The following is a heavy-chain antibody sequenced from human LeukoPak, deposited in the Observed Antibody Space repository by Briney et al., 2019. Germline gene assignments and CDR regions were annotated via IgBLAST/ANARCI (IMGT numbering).Heavy chain of an antibody. CDR1: GGSISSYY. D-gene: IGHD2-15*01. Sequence: SETLSLTCTVSGGSISSYYWSWIRQPPGKGLKWIGYIYYSGSTNYNPSLKSRVTISVDTSKNQFSLKLSSVTAADTAVYYCARGVGYCSGGSCYYYYYGMDVWGQGTTVTVSS. CDR3: ARGVGYCSGGSCYYYYYGMDV. CDR2: IYYSGST. V-gene: IGHV4-59*01. J-gene: IGHJ6*02.